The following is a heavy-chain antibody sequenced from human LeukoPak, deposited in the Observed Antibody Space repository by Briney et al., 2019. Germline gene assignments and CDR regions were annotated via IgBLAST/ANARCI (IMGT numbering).Heavy chain of an antibody. CDR3: ARDGTVTKYYYYYYMDV. Sequence: PSETLSLTXTVSGGSISSGSYYWSWIRQPAGKGLQWIGRIYTSGSTNYNPSLKSRVTISVDTSKNQFSLKLSSVTAADTAVYYCARDGTVTKYYYYYYMDVWGKGTTVTVSS. J-gene: IGHJ6*03. D-gene: IGHD4-17*01. V-gene: IGHV4-61*02. CDR2: IYTSGST. CDR1: GGSISSGSYY.